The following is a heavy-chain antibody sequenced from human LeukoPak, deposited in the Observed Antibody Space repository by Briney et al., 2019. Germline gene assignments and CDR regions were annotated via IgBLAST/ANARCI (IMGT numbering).Heavy chain of an antibody. CDR1: GYTFTSYY. CDR2: INPSGGST. J-gene: IGHJ6*02. V-gene: IGHV1-46*01. CDR3: AREPGLKNPGHYEMDV. D-gene: IGHD3-16*01. Sequence: ASVKVSCKASGYTFTSYYMHWVRQAPGQGLEWMGIINPSGGSTSYAQKFQGRVTVTADESTGTAYMKLSSLRSEDTAVYYCAREPGLKNPGHYEMDVWGQGTTVTVSS.